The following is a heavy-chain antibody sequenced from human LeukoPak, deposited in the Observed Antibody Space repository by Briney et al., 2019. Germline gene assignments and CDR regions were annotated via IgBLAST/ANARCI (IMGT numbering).Heavy chain of an antibody. CDR1: VGSISSGGYY. Sequence: SSETLSLTCTVAVGSISSGGYYWSWIRQPPGKGLEWIAYISAAGTTFYNPSLKSRVTISLDRSKNQFSLNLTSITAADTAVYYCAGQNVPTPHDYWGQGTQVTVSS. J-gene: IGHJ4*02. D-gene: IGHD2-2*01. V-gene: IGHV4-30-2*01. CDR3: AGQNVPTPHDY. CDR2: ISAAGTT.